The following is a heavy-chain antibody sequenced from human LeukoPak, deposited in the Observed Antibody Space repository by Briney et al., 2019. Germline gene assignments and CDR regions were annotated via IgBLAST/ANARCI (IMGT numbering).Heavy chain of an antibody. CDR1: GFTFSSYG. J-gene: IGHJ6*02. D-gene: IGHD1-14*01. CDR3: ASMGPENYYYGMDV. V-gene: IGHV3-30*19. Sequence: PGGSLRLSCAASGFTFSSYGMHWVRQAPGKELEWVAVISYDGSNKYYADSVKGRFTISRDNSKNTLYLQMNSLRAEDTAVYYCASMGPENYYYGMDVWGQGTTVTVSS. CDR2: ISYDGSNK.